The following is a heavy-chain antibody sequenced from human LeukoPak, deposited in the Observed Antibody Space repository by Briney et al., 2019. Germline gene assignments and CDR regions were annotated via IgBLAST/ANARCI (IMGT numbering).Heavy chain of an antibody. CDR1: GFTFSSYG. V-gene: IGHV3-30*02. D-gene: IGHD2-8*01. CDR2: IRHDGSNR. Sequence: PGGSLRLTCAASGFTFSSYGMHWVRQAPGKGLEWVAFIRHDGSNRYYADSVKGRFTISRDNSKNTLYLQMNSLRAGDTAVYYCAGSLGYCTSNVCYLKYWGQGTLVTVSS. J-gene: IGHJ4*02. CDR3: AGSLGYCTSNVCYLKY.